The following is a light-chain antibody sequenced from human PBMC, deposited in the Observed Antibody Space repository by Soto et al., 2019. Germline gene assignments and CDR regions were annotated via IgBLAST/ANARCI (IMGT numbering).Light chain of an antibody. V-gene: IGLV1-44*01. Sequence: QSVLTQPPSASGTPGQRVTISCSGSSSNIGRNTVNWYQQLPGTAPKLLIYSNNQRPSGVPDRFSGPKSGTSASLAISGLQSEDEADYYCAAWDDSLNGVVFGGGTKLTVL. J-gene: IGLJ2*01. CDR1: SSNIGRNT. CDR2: SNN. CDR3: AAWDDSLNGVV.